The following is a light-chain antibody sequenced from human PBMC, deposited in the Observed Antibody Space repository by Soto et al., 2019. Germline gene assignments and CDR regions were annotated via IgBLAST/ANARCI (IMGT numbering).Light chain of an antibody. V-gene: IGKV1-5*03. Sequence: QMTQSPSPLSASVGHRVAINCRASQTISTYFNWYRQKPGKAPKLLIYKASTLKSGVPSRFSGSGSGTEFTLTISSLQPDDFATYYCQHYNSYSEAFGQGTKGDIK. J-gene: IGKJ1*01. CDR3: QHYNSYSEA. CDR1: QTISTY. CDR2: KAS.